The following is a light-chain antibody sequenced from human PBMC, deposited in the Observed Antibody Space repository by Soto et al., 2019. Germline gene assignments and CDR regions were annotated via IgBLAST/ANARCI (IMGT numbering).Light chain of an antibody. CDR1: QSVSSNF. CDR3: HQYYKWPLT. Sequence: EIVLTQSPGTLSLSPGEGATLSCRASQSVSSNFLAWYQQKPGQAPRLLIYAASSRATGISDRFSGSGSETEFTLTISSLLSEDFAVYYCHQYYKWPLTFGGGTKVDIK. CDR2: AAS. V-gene: IGKV3-20*01. J-gene: IGKJ4*01.